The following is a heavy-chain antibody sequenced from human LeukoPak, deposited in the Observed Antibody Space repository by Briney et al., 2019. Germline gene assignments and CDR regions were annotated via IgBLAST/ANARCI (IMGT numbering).Heavy chain of an antibody. V-gene: IGHV3-7*01. CDR1: GFSLSDYW. D-gene: IGHD3-22*01. CDR2: IKFDGSEI. Sequence: GGSLRLSCAVSGFSLSDYWMTWVRQAPGKGLECVGNIKFDGSEIYYLDSARGRFSISRDNAKNSLYLQMNSLRVEDTAVYYCTRDLNHDSSGWGQGTLVTVSS. J-gene: IGHJ4*02. CDR3: TRDLNHDSSG.